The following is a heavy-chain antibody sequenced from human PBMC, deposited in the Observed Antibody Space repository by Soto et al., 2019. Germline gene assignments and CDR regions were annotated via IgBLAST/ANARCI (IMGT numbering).Heavy chain of an antibody. CDR2: IIPIFGTA. CDR1: GGTFSVYA. Sequence: SVKVACKASGGTFSVYAISWVRQAPGQGLEWMGGIIPIFGTANYAQKFQGRVTITADESTSTAYMELSSLRSEDTAAYYCARDGYCSSTSCYTNWGQGTLVTVSS. V-gene: IGHV1-69*13. CDR3: ARDGYCSSTSCYTN. D-gene: IGHD2-2*02. J-gene: IGHJ4*02.